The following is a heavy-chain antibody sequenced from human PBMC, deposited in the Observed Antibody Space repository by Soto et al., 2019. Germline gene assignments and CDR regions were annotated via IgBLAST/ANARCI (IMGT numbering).Heavy chain of an antibody. Sequence: GGSLRLSCTVSGFAFNNYGINWVRQAPGKGLEWVSSISKSDYTYYSDSVKGRFTISRDNAKNSVSLQMNTLRVEDTAVYYCAREDSIIIPAVSDFWGQGTLVTVAS. CDR2: ISKSDYT. CDR3: AREDSIIIPAVSDF. J-gene: IGHJ4*02. CDR1: GFAFNNYG. V-gene: IGHV3-21*01. D-gene: IGHD2-2*01.